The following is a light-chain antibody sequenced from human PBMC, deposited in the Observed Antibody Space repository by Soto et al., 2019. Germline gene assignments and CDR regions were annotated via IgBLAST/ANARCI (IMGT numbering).Light chain of an antibody. CDR3: QQYGGSPIFT. V-gene: IGKV3-20*01. J-gene: IGKJ3*01. Sequence: IVLTQSPGTLSLSPGERATLSCRASQRVRGRNLAWYQHTPGQAPRLLISYVSTRAPGISDRFSGSVSGTDLSITTSSLEHEEFAVYYCQQYGGSPIFTFGHGTKVDIK. CDR1: QRVRGRN. CDR2: YVS.